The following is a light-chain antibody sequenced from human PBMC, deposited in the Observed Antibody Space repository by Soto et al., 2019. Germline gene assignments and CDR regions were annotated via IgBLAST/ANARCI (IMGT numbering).Light chain of an antibody. Sequence: DIQMTQSPSTLSSSVGERVTITCRASQSISSWLAWYQQKPGKAPKLLIYDASSLESGVPSRFSGSGSGTEFTLTNSSLQPDDFATYYCQQYNSYPWTFGQGTKVEIK. CDR1: QSISSW. CDR2: DAS. CDR3: QQYNSYPWT. J-gene: IGKJ1*01. V-gene: IGKV1-5*01.